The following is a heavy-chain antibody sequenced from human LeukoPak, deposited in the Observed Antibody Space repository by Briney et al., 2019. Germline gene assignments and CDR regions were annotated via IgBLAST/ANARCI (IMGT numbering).Heavy chain of an antibody. CDR3: ASPYSRRGGYDNDAFDI. J-gene: IGHJ3*02. CDR2: IIPIFGTA. Sequence: GASVKVSCKASGGTFSSYAISWVRQAPGQGLEWMGGIIPIFGTANYAQKFQGRVTITADESTNTAYMELSSLRSEDTAVYYCASPYSRRGGYDNDAFDIWGQGTMVTVSS. D-gene: IGHD5-12*01. V-gene: IGHV1-69*01. CDR1: GGTFSSYA.